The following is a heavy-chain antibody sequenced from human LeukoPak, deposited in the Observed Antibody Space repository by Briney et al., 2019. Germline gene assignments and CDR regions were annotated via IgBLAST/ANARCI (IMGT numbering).Heavy chain of an antibody. CDR2: INPNSGGT. CDR3: ARVRTRSSGWYGY. Sequence: ASVKVSCKASGYTFTSYYMHWVRQAPGQGLEWMGWINPNSGGTNYAQRFQGRVTMTRDTSISTAYMELSRLRSDDTAVYYCARVRTRSSGWYGYWGQGTLVTVSS. D-gene: IGHD6-19*01. CDR1: GYTFTSYY. J-gene: IGHJ4*02. V-gene: IGHV1-2*02.